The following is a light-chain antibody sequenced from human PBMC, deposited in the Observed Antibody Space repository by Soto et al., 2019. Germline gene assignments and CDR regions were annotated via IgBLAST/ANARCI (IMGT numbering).Light chain of an antibody. V-gene: IGKV1-12*01. CDR3: QPANSLPLT. CDR1: QDVSSW. CDR2: SAS. Sequence: DIPVTQSPSSVSASVGDRVTITCRTSQDVSSWLAWYQQKPGKAPELLIYSASTLQTGVPSRFSGSGSGTDFTLTISSLQPEDFATYYCQPANSLPLTFGGGTKVEIK. J-gene: IGKJ4*01.